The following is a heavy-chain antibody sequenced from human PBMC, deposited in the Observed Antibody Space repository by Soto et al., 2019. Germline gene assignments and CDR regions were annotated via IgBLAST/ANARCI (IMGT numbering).Heavy chain of an antibody. D-gene: IGHD5-12*01. CDR3: ASGLEVATTPNSDIDY. V-gene: IGHV3-48*02. Sequence: GGSLRLSCAASGFTFSSYSMNWVRQAPGKGLEWVSYISSSSSTIYYADSVKGRFTISRDNAKNSLYLQMNSLRDEDTAVYYCASGLEVATTPNSDIDYWGQGTLVTVSS. J-gene: IGHJ4*02. CDR2: ISSSSSTI. CDR1: GFTFSSYS.